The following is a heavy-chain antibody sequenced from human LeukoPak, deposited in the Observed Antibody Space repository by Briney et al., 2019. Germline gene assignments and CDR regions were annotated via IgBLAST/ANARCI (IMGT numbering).Heavy chain of an antibody. CDR1: GDSISSGSHY. Sequence: PSETLSLTCSVSGDSISSGSHYWSWIRQPPGKGLEWIGYIYYSGSTNYNPSLKSRVTISVDTSKNQFSLKLSSVTAADTAVYYCARAHDYGDLGNLDYWGQGTLVTVSS. CDR2: IYYSGST. D-gene: IGHD4-17*01. J-gene: IGHJ4*02. CDR3: ARAHDYGDLGNLDY. V-gene: IGHV4-61*01.